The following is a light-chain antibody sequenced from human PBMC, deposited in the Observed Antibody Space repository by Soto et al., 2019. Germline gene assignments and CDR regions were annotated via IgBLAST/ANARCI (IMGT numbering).Light chain of an antibody. V-gene: IGKV3D-11*02. Sequence: EIVLTQSPATLSLSPGERATLSCRASQSITNYVGWYQQKPGQAPRLLIYATSNRATGIPARFSGSGPGTDFTLTISSLEPEDFAVYYCQQYHKWPITFGQGTRLEIK. J-gene: IGKJ5*01. CDR1: QSITNY. CDR2: ATS. CDR3: QQYHKWPIT.